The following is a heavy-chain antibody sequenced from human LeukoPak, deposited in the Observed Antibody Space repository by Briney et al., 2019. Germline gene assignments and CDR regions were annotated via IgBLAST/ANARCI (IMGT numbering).Heavy chain of an antibody. CDR1: GFTFDDYA. Sequence: GGSLRLSCAASGFTFDDYAMHWVRQAPGKGLEWVSGITWNSGSIGYADSVKGRFTISRDNAKSSLYLQMNSLRAEDTALYYCAKKGTAATLDYWGRGTLVTVSS. J-gene: IGHJ4*02. CDR3: AKKGTAATLDY. D-gene: IGHD2-15*01. CDR2: ITWNSGSI. V-gene: IGHV3-9*01.